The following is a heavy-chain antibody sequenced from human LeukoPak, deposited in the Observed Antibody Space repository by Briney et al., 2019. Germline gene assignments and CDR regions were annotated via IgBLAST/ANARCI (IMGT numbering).Heavy chain of an antibody. D-gene: IGHD1-7*01. J-gene: IGHJ4*02. CDR1: GYTFTSYG. CDR3: ARMSDWNYGGGY. V-gene: IGHV1-18*01. Sequence: GASVKVSCKASGYTFTSYGISWVRQAPGQGLEWMGWISAYNGNTNYAQKFQGRVTITADKSTSTAYMELSSLRSEDTAVYYCARMSDWNYGGGYWGQGTLVTVSS. CDR2: ISAYNGNT.